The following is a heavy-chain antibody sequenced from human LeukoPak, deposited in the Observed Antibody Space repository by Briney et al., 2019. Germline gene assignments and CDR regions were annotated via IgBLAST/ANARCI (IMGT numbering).Heavy chain of an antibody. V-gene: IGHV1-58*01. Sequence: GASVKVSCKASGFTFTSSAVQWVRQARGQRLEWIGWIVVGSGNTNYAQKFQERVTITRDMSTSTAYMELSSLRSEDTAVYYCARGAQLEIFPFDYWGQGTLVTVSS. CDR1: GFTFTSSA. D-gene: IGHD1-1*01. CDR3: ARGAQLEIFPFDY. CDR2: IVVGSGNT. J-gene: IGHJ4*02.